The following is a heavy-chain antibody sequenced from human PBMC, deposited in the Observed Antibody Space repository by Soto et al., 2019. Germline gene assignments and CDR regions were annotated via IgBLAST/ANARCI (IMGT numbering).Heavy chain of an antibody. Sequence: GGSLRLSCAASGFTFSSYWMSWVRQAPGKGLEWVANIKQDGSEKYYVDSVKGRFTISRDSAKNSLYLQMNSLRAEDTAVYYCARQLGGDYDAFDIWGQGTMVTVSS. CDR1: GFTFSSYW. J-gene: IGHJ3*02. CDR3: ARQLGGDYDAFDI. CDR2: IKQDGSEK. V-gene: IGHV3-7*01. D-gene: IGHD4-17*01.